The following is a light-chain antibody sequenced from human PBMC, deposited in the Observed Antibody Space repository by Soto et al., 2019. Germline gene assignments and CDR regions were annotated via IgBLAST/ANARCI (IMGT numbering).Light chain of an antibody. CDR3: QQSYSTPYT. V-gene: IGKV1-39*01. CDR1: QIISSF. J-gene: IGKJ2*01. CDR2: GAS. Sequence: DIQMTQSPSSLSASVGDRVTITCRASQIISSFLNWYQQEPGKAPKLLIYGASSLQRGVPSRFSGGGSGTDFTLTIGSLQPEDLATYYCQQSYSTPYTFGQGTELEIK.